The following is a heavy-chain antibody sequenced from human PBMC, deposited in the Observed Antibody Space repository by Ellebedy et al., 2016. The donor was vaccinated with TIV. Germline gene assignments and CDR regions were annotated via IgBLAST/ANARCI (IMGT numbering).Heavy chain of an antibody. Sequence: GESLKISCAASGFTFSSYGMHWVRQAPGKGLEWVAVISYDGSNKYYADSVKGRFTISRDNSKNTLYLQMNSLRAEDTAVYYCAKDNPPLDYWGQGTLVTVSS. CDR3: AKDNPPLDY. J-gene: IGHJ4*02. CDR1: GFTFSSYG. D-gene: IGHD1-14*01. CDR2: ISYDGSNK. V-gene: IGHV3-30*18.